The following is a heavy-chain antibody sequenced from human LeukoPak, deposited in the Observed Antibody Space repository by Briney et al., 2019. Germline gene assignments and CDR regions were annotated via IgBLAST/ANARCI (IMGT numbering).Heavy chain of an antibody. V-gene: IGHV4-59*12. Sequence: PSETLSLTCSVSGGSISGYYWSWIRQPPGKGLEWIGYIYYSGTTIYNPSLKSRLTISLDTSKNQFSLNLSSVTAADTAVYYCAREETSPNWFDPWGQGALVTVSS. J-gene: IGHJ5*02. CDR1: GGSISGYY. CDR3: AREETSPNWFDP. CDR2: IYYSGTT.